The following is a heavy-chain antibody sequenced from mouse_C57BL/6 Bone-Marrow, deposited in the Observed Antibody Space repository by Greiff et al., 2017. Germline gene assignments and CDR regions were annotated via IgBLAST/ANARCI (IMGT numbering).Heavy chain of an antibody. Sequence: QVQLKESGPGLVQPSQSLSITCTVSGFSLTSYGVHWVRQSPGKGLEWLGVIWSGGSTDYNAAFISRLGISKDNSKIQVFFKMTSLQADDTAFYSGARKDGYYVSYYYAMDYWGQGTSVTVSS. J-gene: IGHJ4*01. D-gene: IGHD2-3*01. CDR1: GFSLTSYG. CDR2: IWSGGST. CDR3: ARKDGYYVSYYYAMDY. V-gene: IGHV2-2*01.